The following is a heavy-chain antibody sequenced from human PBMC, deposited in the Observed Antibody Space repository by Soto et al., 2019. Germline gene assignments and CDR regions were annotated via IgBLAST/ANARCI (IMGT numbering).Heavy chain of an antibody. CDR1: GYTFTSYA. J-gene: IGHJ6*02. CDR2: INAGNGST. CDR3: ASERGIAAAGTRVDYYYGMDV. V-gene: IGHV1-3*01. D-gene: IGHD6-13*01. Sequence: ASVKVSCKASGYTFTSYAMHWVRQAPGQRLEWMGWINAGNGSTKYSQKFQGRVTITRDTSASTAYMELSSLRSEDTAVYYCASERGIAAAGTRVDYYYGMDVWGQGTTVTVSS.